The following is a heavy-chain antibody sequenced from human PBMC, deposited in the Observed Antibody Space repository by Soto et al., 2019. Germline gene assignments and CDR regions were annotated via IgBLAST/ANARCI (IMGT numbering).Heavy chain of an antibody. V-gene: IGHV1-18*04. D-gene: IGHD4-4*01. CDR2: ISAYNGNT. CDR1: GYTFTGYY. J-gene: IGHJ5*02. CDR3: ARFPYSNYDVRVNWFDP. Sequence: ASVKVSCKASGYTFTGYYMHCVRQAPGQGLEWMGWISAYNGNTNYAQKLQGRVTMTTDTSTSTAYMELRSLRSDDTAVYYCARFPYSNYDVRVNWFDPWGQGTLVTVSS.